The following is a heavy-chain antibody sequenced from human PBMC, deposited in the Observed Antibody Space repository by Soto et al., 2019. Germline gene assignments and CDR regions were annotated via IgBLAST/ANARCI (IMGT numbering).Heavy chain of an antibody. CDR1: GGSISSGGYY. Sequence: SETLSLTCTVSGGSISSGGYYWSWIRQHPGKGLEWIGYIYYSGSTYYNPSLKSRVTISVDTSKNQFSLKLSSVTAADTAVYYRARGGSVYYDTGYYFDYWGQGTLVTVSS. V-gene: IGHV4-31*03. CDR3: ARGGSVYYDTGYYFDY. J-gene: IGHJ4*02. D-gene: IGHD3-22*01. CDR2: IYYSGST.